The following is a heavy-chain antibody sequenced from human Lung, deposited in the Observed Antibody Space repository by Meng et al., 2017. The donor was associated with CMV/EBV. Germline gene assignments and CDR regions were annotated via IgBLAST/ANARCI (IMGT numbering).Heavy chain of an antibody. CDR3: ARSPGGGWFDP. D-gene: IGHD6-25*01. CDR1: GYTFTGYY. V-gene: IGHV1-2*02. CDR2: INPNSGGT. Sequence: ASXXVSCKASGYTFTGYYMHWVRQAPGQGLEWMGWINPNSGGTNYGQKFQGRVTMTRDTSISTAYMELSRLRSDDTAVYYCARSPGGGWFDPWGQGTLVTVSS. J-gene: IGHJ5*02.